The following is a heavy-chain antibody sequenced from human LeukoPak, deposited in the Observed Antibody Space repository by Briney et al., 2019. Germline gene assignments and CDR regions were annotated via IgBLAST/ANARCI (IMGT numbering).Heavy chain of an antibody. J-gene: IGHJ5*02. CDR2: IYYSGST. Sequence: SETLSLTCTVSGGSISSSSYYWGWIRQSPGKGLEWIGSIYYSGSTYYNPSLKSRVTISVDTSKNQFSLKLSSVTAADTALYYCARDYQAWWFDPWGQGTLVTVSS. CDR3: ARDYQAWWFDP. V-gene: IGHV4-39*07. CDR1: GGSISSSSYY. D-gene: IGHD2-2*01.